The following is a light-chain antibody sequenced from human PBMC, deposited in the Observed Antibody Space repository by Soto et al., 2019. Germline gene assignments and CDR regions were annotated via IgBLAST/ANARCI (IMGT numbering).Light chain of an antibody. CDR2: DVS. V-gene: IGKV1-5*01. CDR1: QSISSW. Sequence: DIQMTQSPSTLSASVGDRVSITCRASQSISSWLAWYQQKPGKAPKLLIYDVSRLESGVPSRFSGSGSGTEFTLTISSLQPDDFTTYYCQHYNSDSWTFGQGTKVEIK. J-gene: IGKJ1*01. CDR3: QHYNSDSWT.